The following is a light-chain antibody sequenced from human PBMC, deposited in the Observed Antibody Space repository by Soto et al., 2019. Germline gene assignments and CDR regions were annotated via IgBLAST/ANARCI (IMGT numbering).Light chain of an antibody. Sequence: DIQMTQSPSTLSASVGDRVTITCRASQTINNWLAWYQQKPGKAPKFLIYDASILESGVPSRFSGSGSGTEFTLTISSLQPDDCATYFCQRYNSASRTFGQGTKVEIK. CDR3: QRYNSASRT. CDR2: DAS. J-gene: IGKJ1*01. V-gene: IGKV1-5*01. CDR1: QTINNW.